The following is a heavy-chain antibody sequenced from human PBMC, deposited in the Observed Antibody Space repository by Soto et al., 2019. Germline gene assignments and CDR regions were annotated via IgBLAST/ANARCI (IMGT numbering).Heavy chain of an antibody. D-gene: IGHD3-3*01. Sequence: GESLKISCKGSGYSXTSYWIGWVRQMPGKGLEWMGIIYPGDSDTRYSPSFQGRFTISRDDSISIAYLQMNSLKTEDTAVYYCTSTIFGVVIPGGYYYGMDVWGQGTTVTVSS. J-gene: IGHJ6*02. V-gene: IGHV5-51*01. CDR3: TSTIFGVVIPGGYYYGMDV. CDR1: GYSXTSYW. CDR2: IYPGDSDT.